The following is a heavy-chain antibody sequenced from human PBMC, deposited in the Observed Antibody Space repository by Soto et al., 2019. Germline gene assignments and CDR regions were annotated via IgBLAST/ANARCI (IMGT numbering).Heavy chain of an antibody. V-gene: IGHV4-61*08. D-gene: IGHD5-18*01. J-gene: IGHJ5*01. Sequence: SETLSLTCTVSGDSVTSGDYYWSWIRQPPGKGLEWIGYIYYSGNTNYSPSLKSRVAISLDTSNNQFSLKLSSVTAADTAVYFCARIPVDTYMSYWFDPCGQGTLVTV. CDR3: ARIPVDTYMSYWFDP. CDR1: GDSVTSGDYY. CDR2: IYYSGNT.